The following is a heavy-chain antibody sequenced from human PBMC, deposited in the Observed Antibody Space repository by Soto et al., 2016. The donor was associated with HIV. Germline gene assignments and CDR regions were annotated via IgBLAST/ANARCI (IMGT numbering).Heavy chain of an antibody. V-gene: IGHV4-34*01. CDR3: ARSRRHXDTISCTGGRSTS. D-gene: IGHD2-8*02. J-gene: IGHJ3*01. Sequence: QVELHQWGTGLLKVSETLSLTCAVYGESLTNYYWTWIRQPPGGNLEWVGEISHSGKTKYNESLKSRVTISIDTSKRQFSXNLKSVSAADTALYFCARSRRHXDTISCTGGRSTSWGQG. CDR1: GESLTNYY. CDR2: ISHSGKT.